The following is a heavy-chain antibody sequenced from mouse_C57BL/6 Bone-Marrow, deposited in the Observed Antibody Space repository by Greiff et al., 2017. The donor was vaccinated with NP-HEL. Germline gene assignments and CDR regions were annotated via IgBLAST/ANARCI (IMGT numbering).Heavy chain of an antibody. CDR2: IRCGGSNS. V-gene: IGHV5-6*02. CDR3: ASPYDYDVAWFAY. J-gene: IGHJ3*01. Sequence: DVKLVESGGDLVKPGGSLKLSCAASGFTFSSYCMSWVRQSPDKRLEWVATIRCGGSNSYYPDSEKGLFTFSRDNAKNTLYLQMSSLKSEDTAMYYCASPYDYDVAWFAYWGQGTLVTVSA. CDR1: GFTFSSYC. D-gene: IGHD2-4*01.